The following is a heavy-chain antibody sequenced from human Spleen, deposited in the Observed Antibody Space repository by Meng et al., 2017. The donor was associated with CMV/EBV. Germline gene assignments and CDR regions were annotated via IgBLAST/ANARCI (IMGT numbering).Heavy chain of an antibody. Sequence: ASVKVSCKASGYTFTSYYMHWVRQTPGQGLEWMGIINPSDGGTSYAQQFQGRVTVTRDTSTSTVYMDLSSLTSEDTAVYYCARDLSESGYESHLFDYWGQGTLVTVSS. CDR2: INPSDGGT. J-gene: IGHJ4*02. CDR3: ARDLSESGYESHLFDY. V-gene: IGHV1-46*01. CDR1: GYTFTSYY. D-gene: IGHD5-12*01.